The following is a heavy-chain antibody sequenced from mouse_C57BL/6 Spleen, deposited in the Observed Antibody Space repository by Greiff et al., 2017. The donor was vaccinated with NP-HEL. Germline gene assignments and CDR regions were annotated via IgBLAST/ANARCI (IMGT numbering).Heavy chain of an antibody. Sequence: VQLQQPGAELVKPGASVKLSCKASGYTFTSYWMHWVKQRPGQGLEWIGMIHPNSGSTNYNEKFKSKATLTVDKSSSTAYMQLSSLTSEDSAVYYCARSDDGYDEGPYAMDYWGQGTSVSVSS. CDR1: GYTFTSYW. D-gene: IGHD2-2*01. J-gene: IGHJ4*01. CDR3: ARSDDGYDEGPYAMDY. V-gene: IGHV1-64*01. CDR2: IHPNSGST.